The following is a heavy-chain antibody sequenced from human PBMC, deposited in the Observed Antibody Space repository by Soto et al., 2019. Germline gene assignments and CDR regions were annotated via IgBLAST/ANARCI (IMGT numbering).Heavy chain of an antibody. CDR3: ARGRSGYYGYFDD. CDR1: GLTFSADW. J-gene: IGHJ4*02. Sequence: GGSLKLSCEASGLTFSADWMHWVRQAPGKGLVWVSRMNSDGTTTTYADSVKGRFTISRDNAKYTLYLQMNSLRVEDTAMYYCARGRSGYYGYFDDWGQGTLVTVSS. V-gene: IGHV3-74*01. CDR2: MNSDGTTT. D-gene: IGHD3-22*01.